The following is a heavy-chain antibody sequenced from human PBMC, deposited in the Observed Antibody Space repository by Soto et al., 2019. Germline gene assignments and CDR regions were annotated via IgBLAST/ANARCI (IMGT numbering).Heavy chain of an antibody. CDR2: IWYDGSNK. Sequence: QVQLVESGGGVVQPGRSLRLSCAASGFIFNEYGMHWVRQAPGKGLEWVAVIWYDGSNKYYADSVKGRFTFSRDNSKNTMSRQMNSLRGEDTAVYYCARWGCSGSNCNLNQRSFDLWGQGTLVTVSS. CDR1: GFIFNEYG. V-gene: IGHV3-33*03. CDR3: ARWGCSGSNCNLNQRSFDL. D-gene: IGHD2-15*01. J-gene: IGHJ4*02.